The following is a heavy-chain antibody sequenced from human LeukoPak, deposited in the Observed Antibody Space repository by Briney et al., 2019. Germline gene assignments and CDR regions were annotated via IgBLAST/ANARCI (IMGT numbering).Heavy chain of an antibody. CDR3: AKLAVTTDFDY. V-gene: IGHV3-30*18. D-gene: IGHD4-17*01. J-gene: IGHJ4*02. CDR1: GFTFSSYG. CDR2: ISYDGSNK. Sequence: GSLRLSCAASGFTFSSYGMHWVRQAPGKGLEWVAVISYDGSNKYYADSVKGRFTISRDNSKNTLYLQMNSLRAEDTAVYYCAKLAVTTDFDYSGQGTLVTVSS.